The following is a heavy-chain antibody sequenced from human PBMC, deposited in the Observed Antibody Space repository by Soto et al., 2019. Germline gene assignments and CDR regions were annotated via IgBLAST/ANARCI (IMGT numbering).Heavy chain of an antibody. CDR2: ISSSGSTI. D-gene: IGHD4-4*01. Sequence: EVQLVESGGGLVQPGGSLRLSCAASGFTFSSFEMNWVRQAPGKGLEWVSYISSSGSTIYYADSVKGRFTISRDNAKNSLYLQMNSLRAEDAGVYYCAREQVTTVTFYYYYYGMDVWGQGTTVTVSS. V-gene: IGHV3-48*03. CDR3: AREQVTTVTFYYYYYGMDV. CDR1: GFTFSSFE. J-gene: IGHJ6*02.